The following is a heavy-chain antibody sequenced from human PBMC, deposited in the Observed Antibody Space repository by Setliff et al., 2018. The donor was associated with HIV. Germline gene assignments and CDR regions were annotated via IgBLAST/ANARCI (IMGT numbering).Heavy chain of an antibody. V-gene: IGHV4-39*01. Sequence: SETLSLTCSVSGVSINRTDHYWGWIRQSPGKRLEWIGSVSQSGSTYYNPSLKSRITISVDRSKNLFSLKLSSVTAADQGVYYCARVPVAGANWFDPWGLGTLVTVSS. CDR3: ARVPVAGANWFDP. D-gene: IGHD2-21*01. CDR1: GVSINRTDHY. J-gene: IGHJ5*02. CDR2: VSQSGST.